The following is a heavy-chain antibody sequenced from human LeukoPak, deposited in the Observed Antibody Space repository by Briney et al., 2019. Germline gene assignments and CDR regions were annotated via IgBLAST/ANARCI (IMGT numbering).Heavy chain of an antibody. Sequence: GSSVKVSCKASGGTFGSYAISWVRQAPGQGLEWMGGIIPIFGTANYAQKFRGRVTITADESTSTAYMELNSLRAEDTAVYYCAKDRAMVRGVNPLNWFDPWGQGTLVTVSS. J-gene: IGHJ5*02. V-gene: IGHV1-69*01. CDR2: IIPIFGTA. CDR1: GGTFGSYA. CDR3: AKDRAMVRGVNPLNWFDP. D-gene: IGHD3-10*01.